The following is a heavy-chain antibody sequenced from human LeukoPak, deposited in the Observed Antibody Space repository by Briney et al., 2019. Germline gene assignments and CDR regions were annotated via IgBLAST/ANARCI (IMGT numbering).Heavy chain of an antibody. J-gene: IGHJ4*02. CDR3: ARQPRDCSGGSCRTGAFDY. Sequence: GESLKISGKGSGYRFTTYWIGWVRQLPGKGLEWMGISYPGDSDTSYSPSFQGQVTISADKSISTAYLQWSSLKASDTAMYYCARQPRDCSGGSCRTGAFDYWGQGTPVTVSS. V-gene: IGHV5-51*01. CDR2: SYPGDSDT. D-gene: IGHD2-15*01. CDR1: GYRFTTYW.